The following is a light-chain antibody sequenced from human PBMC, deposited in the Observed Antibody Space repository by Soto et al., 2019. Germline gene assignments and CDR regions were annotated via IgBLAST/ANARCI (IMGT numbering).Light chain of an antibody. CDR3: ATWDDSLSGVV. J-gene: IGLJ2*01. Sequence: VLTQPPSASGTPGQRVTISCSGSYSNIGNNYVNWYQHLPGTAPNLLIFSNDQRPSGVSDRFSGSKSDTSASLAISGLRSDDEAEYYCATWDDSLSGVVFGGGTKVTVL. CDR1: YSNIGNNY. CDR2: SND. V-gene: IGLV1-47*02.